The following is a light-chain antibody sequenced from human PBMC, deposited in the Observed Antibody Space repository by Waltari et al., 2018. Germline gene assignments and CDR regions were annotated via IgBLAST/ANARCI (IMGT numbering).Light chain of an antibody. V-gene: IGKV1-5*01. Sequence: DIQMTQSPSTLSASVGDRVTITCRASQSIGSLLAWYQQKPGKAPKLLIYDASSLESGVPSRFSGSGSGTEFTLTINSLEHEDFAVYYCQQRSNWPLITFGQGTRLEIK. J-gene: IGKJ5*01. CDR3: QQRSNWPLIT. CDR2: DAS. CDR1: QSIGSL.